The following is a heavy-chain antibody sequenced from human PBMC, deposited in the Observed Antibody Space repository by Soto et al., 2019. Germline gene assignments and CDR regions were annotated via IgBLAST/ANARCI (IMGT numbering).Heavy chain of an antibody. V-gene: IGHV3-15*07. D-gene: IGHD2-21*01. CDR3: STVGYRGGSSH. Sequence: EVQLVESGGGLVKPGASLRLSCAASGFTFSNAWMNWVRQAPGKGLEWVGRIKSKTDGGTIDYAAPVRGRFTISRDDSKNTLYLQMNSLKAEETAICCCSTVGYRGGSSHGGQGTLVTVSS. J-gene: IGHJ4*02. CDR1: GFTFSNAW. CDR2: IKSKTDGGTI.